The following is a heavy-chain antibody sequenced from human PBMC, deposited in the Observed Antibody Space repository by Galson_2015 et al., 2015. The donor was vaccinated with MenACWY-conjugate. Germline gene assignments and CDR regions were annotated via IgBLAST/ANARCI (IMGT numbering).Heavy chain of an antibody. V-gene: IGHV3-7*03. Sequence: SLRLFCAASGFTFITYWMSWVRQAPGKGLEWVANINQDTTEKNYVDSVKGRFTISRDYAKNSVYLQMNNLRAEDTAIYYCARGFDGRNAFDIWGQGTMVTVSS. CDR2: INQDTTEK. CDR3: ARGFDGRNAFDI. D-gene: IGHD1-26*01. CDR1: GFTFITYW. J-gene: IGHJ3*02.